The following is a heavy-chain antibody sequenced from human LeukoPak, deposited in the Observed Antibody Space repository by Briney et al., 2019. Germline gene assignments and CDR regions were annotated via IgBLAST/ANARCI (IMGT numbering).Heavy chain of an antibody. Sequence: ASVKVSCKASGYTFANYGISWVRQAPGQGLEWVARIGVYNGNTDFAQTLQGRVTVTADTSTSTAYMELRSLRSDDSAVYYCARDPLLHISYHDYWGQGTLVAVSS. CDR1: GYTFANYG. V-gene: IGHV1-18*01. CDR3: ARDPLLHISYHDY. D-gene: IGHD2-15*01. CDR2: IGVYNGNT. J-gene: IGHJ4*02.